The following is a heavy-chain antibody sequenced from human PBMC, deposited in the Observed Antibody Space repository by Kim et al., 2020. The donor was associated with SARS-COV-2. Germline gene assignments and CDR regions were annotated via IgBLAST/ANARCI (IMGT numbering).Heavy chain of an antibody. CDR3: AKDVPGTYLPDY. Sequence: AEAGSVKGRFTTTTANAKNSLYLQMNSLRTEDTAFYYCAKDVPGTYLPDYWGQGTLVAVSS. V-gene: IGHV3-9*01. D-gene: IGHD1-26*01. J-gene: IGHJ4*02.